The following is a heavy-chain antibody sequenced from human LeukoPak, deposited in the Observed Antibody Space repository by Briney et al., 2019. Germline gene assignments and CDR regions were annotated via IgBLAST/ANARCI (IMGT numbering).Heavy chain of an antibody. CDR3: AKVSGGSYPSP. CDR2: ISSSSSYI. CDR1: GFTFSSYS. V-gene: IGHV3-21*04. Sequence: GGSLRLSCAASGFTFSSYSMNWVRQAPGKGLEWVSSISSSSSYIYYADSVKGRFTISRDNSKNTLYLQMNSLRAEDTAVYYCAKVSGGSYPSPWGQGTLVTVSS. J-gene: IGHJ5*02. D-gene: IGHD1-26*01.